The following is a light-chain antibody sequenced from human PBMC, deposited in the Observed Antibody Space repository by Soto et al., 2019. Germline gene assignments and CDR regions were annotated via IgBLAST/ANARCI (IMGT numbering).Light chain of an antibody. CDR3: QSYDSRDYV. J-gene: IGLJ1*01. V-gene: IGLV1-40*01. CDR2: GNS. Sequence: QSLLTQPPSVSGAPGQRVTISCTGSSSNIGAGYDVHWYQQLPGTAPKLLIYGNSNRPSGVPDRFSGSKSGTSASLAITGLHAEDEADYYCQSYDSRDYVFGTGTKVTVL. CDR1: SSNIGAGYD.